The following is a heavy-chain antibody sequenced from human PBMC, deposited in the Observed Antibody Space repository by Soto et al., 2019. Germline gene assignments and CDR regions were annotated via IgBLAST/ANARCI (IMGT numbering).Heavy chain of an antibody. J-gene: IGHJ4*01. V-gene: IGHV3-23*01. Sequence: GGSLRLSCAASVFTFSDHGMTWVRQAPGKGLEWVSSISNDAARTFYADSVKGRFTVSRDRSNNTLYLQMNSLRAEDTAVYFCARPPLYSSGGYFDSWGHGTLVTVSS. CDR1: VFTFSDHG. CDR3: ARPPLYSSGGYFDS. CDR2: ISNDAART. D-gene: IGHD6-19*01.